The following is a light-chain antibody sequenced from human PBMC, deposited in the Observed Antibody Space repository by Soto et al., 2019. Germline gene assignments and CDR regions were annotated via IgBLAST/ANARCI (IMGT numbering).Light chain of an antibody. CDR3: QQLNLHPLT. V-gene: IGKV1-8*01. CDR2: AAS. Sequence: AIRMTQSPSSFSASTGDRVTITCRASQGISSYLAWYQQKPGKAPKLLIYAASTLQSGVPSRFSGSGSGTDFTLTISCLQSEDFATYYCQQLNLHPLTFGGGTRVETK. J-gene: IGKJ4*01. CDR1: QGISSY.